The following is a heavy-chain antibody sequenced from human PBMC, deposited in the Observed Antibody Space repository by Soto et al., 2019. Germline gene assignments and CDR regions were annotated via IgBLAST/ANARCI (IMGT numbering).Heavy chain of an antibody. CDR3: TRDWADSSSSGYYYSSYMDV. CDR1: GFTFGDYA. Sequence: PGGSLRLSCTASGFTFGDYAMSWFRQAPGKGLEWVGFIRSKAYGGTTEYAASVKGRFTISRDDSKSIAYLQMNSLKTEDTAVYYCTRDWADSSSSGYYYSSYMDVWGKGTTVTVSS. V-gene: IGHV3-49*03. CDR2: IRSKAYGGTT. D-gene: IGHD6-6*01. J-gene: IGHJ6*03.